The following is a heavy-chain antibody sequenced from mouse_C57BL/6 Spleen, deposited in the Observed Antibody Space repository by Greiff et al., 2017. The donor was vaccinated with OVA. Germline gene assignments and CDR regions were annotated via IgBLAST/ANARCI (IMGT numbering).Heavy chain of an antibody. V-gene: IGHV1-69*01. CDR3: ARHSSGYAMDD. D-gene: IGHD3-2*02. Sequence: QVQLQQPGAELVMPGASVKLSCKASGYTFTSYWMHWVKQRPGQGLEWIGEIDPSDSYTNYNQKFKGKSTLTVDKSSSTAYMQLSSLTSEDSAVYYCARHSSGYAMDDWGQGTSVTVAS. J-gene: IGHJ4*01. CDR1: GYTFTSYW. CDR2: IDPSDSYT.